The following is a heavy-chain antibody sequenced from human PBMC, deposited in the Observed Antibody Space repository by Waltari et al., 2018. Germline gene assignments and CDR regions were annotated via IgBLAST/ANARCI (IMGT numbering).Heavy chain of an antibody. CDR1: GYTLTELS. J-gene: IGHJ6*03. D-gene: IGHD6-13*01. V-gene: IGHV1-2*02. Sequence: QVQLVQSGAEVKKPGASVKVSCKVSGYTLTELSMHWVRQAPGKGLEWMGWINPNSGGTNYAQKFQGRVTMTRDTSISTAYMELSRLRSDDTAVYYCARDESSWTPYYMDVWGKGTTVTVSS. CDR3: ARDESSWTPYYMDV. CDR2: INPNSGGT.